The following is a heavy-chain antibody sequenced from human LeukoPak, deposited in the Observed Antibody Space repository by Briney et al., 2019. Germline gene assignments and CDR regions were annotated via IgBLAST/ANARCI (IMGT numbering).Heavy chain of an antibody. CDR3: AKPGPGRRYGYGYDL. J-gene: IGHJ5*02. Sequence: GGSLRLSCAASGFTVSSNYMSWVRQAPGKGLEWVSVIYSGGSTYYADSVKGRFTISRHNSKNTLYLQMNSLRAEDTAVYYCAKPGPGRRYGYGYDLWGQGTLVAVSS. CDR2: IYSGGST. V-gene: IGHV3-53*04. D-gene: IGHD5-18*01. CDR1: GFTVSSNY.